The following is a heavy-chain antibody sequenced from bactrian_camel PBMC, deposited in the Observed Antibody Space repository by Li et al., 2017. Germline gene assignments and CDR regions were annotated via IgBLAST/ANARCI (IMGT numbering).Heavy chain of an antibody. CDR3: AADLLPYGGSCHDFGY. CDR1: GFAFGSAS. Sequence: QLVESGGALVQVGGSLRLSCAASGFAFGSASLTWIRQPPGKGLEWVSSIYRDGDTYYANSVRGRFTISRDINTNTLYLQMNSLKPEDTAVYYCAADLLPYGGSCHDFGYWGQGTQVTVS. CDR2: IYRDGDT. D-gene: IGHD6*01. V-gene: IGHV3S7*01. J-gene: IGHJ6*01.